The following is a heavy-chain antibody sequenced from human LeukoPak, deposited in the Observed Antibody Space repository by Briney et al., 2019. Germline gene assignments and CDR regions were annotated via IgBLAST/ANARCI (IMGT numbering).Heavy chain of an antibody. Sequence: SETLSLTCTVSGGSISSGGYYWSWIRQHPGKGLEWIVYIYYSGSTYYNPSLKSRVTISVDTSKNQFSLKLSSVTAADTAVYYCARANTAMVTQRVNYYYYGMDVWGQGTTVTASS. D-gene: IGHD5-18*01. CDR2: IYYSGST. CDR3: ARANTAMVTQRVNYYYYGMDV. J-gene: IGHJ6*02. V-gene: IGHV4-31*03. CDR1: GGSISSGGYY.